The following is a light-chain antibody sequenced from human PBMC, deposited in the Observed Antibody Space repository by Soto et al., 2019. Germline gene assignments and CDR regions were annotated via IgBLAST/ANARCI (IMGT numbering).Light chain of an antibody. CDR3: QQYGNSPQIT. CDR2: NSY. J-gene: IGKJ5*01. Sequence: EIVLTQSPGTLSLSPGERATLSCRASQSVASSFLAWYQQKPGQAPRLLIYNSYSRATGIPDRFSGSGSGTDFTLTISRLEPEDFAMYFCQQYGNSPQITFGQGTRLEIK. CDR1: QSVASSF. V-gene: IGKV3-20*01.